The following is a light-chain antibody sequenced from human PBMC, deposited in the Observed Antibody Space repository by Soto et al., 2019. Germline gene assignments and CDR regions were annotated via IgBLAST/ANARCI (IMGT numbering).Light chain of an antibody. CDR2: DVA. CDR3: CSYAGSYTFV. Sequence: QSSLAQPRSVSGSPGRSVTISCTGTSSDVGAYNYVSWYQQHPGKAPELIIFDVARRPSGVPDRFSGSKSGNTASLTVSGLQAEDEADYYCCSYAGSYTFVFGTGTKVTVL. J-gene: IGLJ1*01. V-gene: IGLV2-11*01. CDR1: SSDVGAYNY.